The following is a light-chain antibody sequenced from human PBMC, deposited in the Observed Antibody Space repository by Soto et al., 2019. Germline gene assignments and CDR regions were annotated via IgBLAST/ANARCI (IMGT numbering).Light chain of an antibody. CDR3: QQYNNWPIT. Sequence: EIVMTQSPATLSVSPGERATLSCRASESVSDNLAWYQQKPGQAPRLFIYGASARATGIPARFSGSGSGTDFTLTISSLQSEDSAIYYCQQYNNWPITFGQGTRLEIK. V-gene: IGKV3-15*01. J-gene: IGKJ5*01. CDR2: GAS. CDR1: ESVSDN.